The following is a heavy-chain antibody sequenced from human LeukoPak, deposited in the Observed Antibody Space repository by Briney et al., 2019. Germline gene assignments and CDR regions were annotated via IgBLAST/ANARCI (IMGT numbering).Heavy chain of an antibody. Sequence: GASVTVSCKASGYTFTGYYMHWVRQAPGQGLEGMGWINPNSGGTNYAQKFQGRVTMTRDTSISTAYMELSRLRSDDTAVYYCARDDVIVANDAFDIWGQGTMVTVSS. CDR3: ARDDVIVANDAFDI. CDR1: GYTFTGYY. V-gene: IGHV1-2*02. CDR2: INPNSGGT. D-gene: IGHD2-21*01. J-gene: IGHJ3*02.